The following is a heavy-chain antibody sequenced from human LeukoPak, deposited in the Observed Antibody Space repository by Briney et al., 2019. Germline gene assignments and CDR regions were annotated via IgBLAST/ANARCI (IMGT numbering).Heavy chain of an antibody. Sequence: GRSLRLSCAASGFTFSSYGMHWVRQAPGKGLEWVVLISYDGSNEYYADSVRGRFTISRDYSKFTLYMQMNSLRAEDTAVYYCARVRAGYCTSTSCYTGMDVWGQGTTVTVSS. V-gene: IGHV3-30*03. CDR1: GFTFSSYG. D-gene: IGHD2-2*01. CDR2: ISYDGSNE. J-gene: IGHJ6*02. CDR3: ARVRAGYCTSTSCYTGMDV.